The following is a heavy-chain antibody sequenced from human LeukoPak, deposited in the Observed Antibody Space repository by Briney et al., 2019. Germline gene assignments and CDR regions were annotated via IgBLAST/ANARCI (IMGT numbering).Heavy chain of an antibody. CDR3: AKPRSGSYDFDY. J-gene: IGHJ4*02. CDR1: GFTFSSYA. Sequence: GGSLRLSCAASGFTFSSYAMSWVRQAPGKGLEWVSAISGSGGSTYYADSVKGRFTISRDNSKNTLYLQMNSLRAEDTAVYYYAKPRSGSYDFDYWGQGTLVTVSS. V-gene: IGHV3-23*01. D-gene: IGHD1-26*01. CDR2: ISGSGGST.